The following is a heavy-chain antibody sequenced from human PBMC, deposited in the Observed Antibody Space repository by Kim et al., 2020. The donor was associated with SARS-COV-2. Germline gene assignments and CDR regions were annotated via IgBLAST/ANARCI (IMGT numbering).Heavy chain of an antibody. V-gene: IGHV1-69*13. CDR1: GGTFSSYA. CDR2: IIPIFGTA. CDR3: ARWGENSDYYDSSGPDAFDI. D-gene: IGHD3-22*01. J-gene: IGHJ3*02. Sequence: SVKVSCKASGGTFSSYANSWVRQAPGQGLEWMGGIIPIFGTANYAQKFQGRVTITADESTSTAYMELSSLRSEDTAVYYCARWGENSDYYDSSGPDAFDIWGQGTMVTVSS.